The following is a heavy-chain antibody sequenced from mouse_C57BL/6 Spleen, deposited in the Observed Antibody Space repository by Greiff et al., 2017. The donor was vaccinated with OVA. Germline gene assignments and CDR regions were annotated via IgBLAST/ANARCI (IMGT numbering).Heavy chain of an antibody. CDR2: INPNNGGT. D-gene: IGHD2-12*01. CDR1: GYTFTDYN. J-gene: IGHJ4*01. CDR3: ARWESYSDAMDY. Sequence: VQLQQSGPELVKPGASVKIPCKASGYTFTDYNMDWVEQSHGKSLEWIGDINPNNGGTIYNQKFKGKATLTVDKSSSTAYMELRSLTSEDTAVYYCARWESYSDAMDYWGQGTSVTVSS. V-gene: IGHV1-18*01.